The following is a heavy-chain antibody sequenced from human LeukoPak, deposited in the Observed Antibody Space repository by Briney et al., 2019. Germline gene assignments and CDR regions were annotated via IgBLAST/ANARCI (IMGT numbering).Heavy chain of an antibody. D-gene: IGHD3-10*01. CDR3: ARVAYGSGSYNFDY. V-gene: IGHV1-46*01. CDR1: GYTFTSYY. Sequence: GASVKVSCKASGYTFTSYYMHWVRQAPGQGLEWMGIINPSGGSTSYAQKLQGRVTMTTDTSTSTAYMELRSLRSDDTAVYYCARVAYGSGSYNFDYWGQGTLVTVSS. J-gene: IGHJ4*02. CDR2: INPSGGST.